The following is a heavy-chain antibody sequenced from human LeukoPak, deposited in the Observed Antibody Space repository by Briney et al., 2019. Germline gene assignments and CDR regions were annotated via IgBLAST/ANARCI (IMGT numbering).Heavy chain of an antibody. CDR2: IYHSGST. J-gene: IGHJ4*02. Sequence: SETLSLTCTVSGGSISGYYWSWIRQPPGKGLEWIGYIYHSGSTDFNPSLKSRVTMSVDTSKNQSSLKLSSVTAADTAVYYCARVSLVRGAPDYYFDYWGQGTLVTVSS. CDR1: GGSISGYY. CDR3: ARVSLVRGAPDYYFDY. D-gene: IGHD3-10*01. V-gene: IGHV4-59*12.